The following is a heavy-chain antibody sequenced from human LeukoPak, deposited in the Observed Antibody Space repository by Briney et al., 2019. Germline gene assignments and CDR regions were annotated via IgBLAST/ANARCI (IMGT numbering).Heavy chain of an antibody. CDR1: GFPFSIYE. CDR3: ALLAVASDFDY. V-gene: IGHV3-48*03. J-gene: IGHJ4*02. Sequence: GGSLRLSCAVSGFPFSIYEMNWVRQAPGKGLEWVSNIGSSGTTIYYADSVKGRFSISRDNAKNSLYLQMNSLRVEDTAVYYCALLAVASDFDYWGQGDLVAVSS. CDR2: IGSSGTTI. D-gene: IGHD6-19*01.